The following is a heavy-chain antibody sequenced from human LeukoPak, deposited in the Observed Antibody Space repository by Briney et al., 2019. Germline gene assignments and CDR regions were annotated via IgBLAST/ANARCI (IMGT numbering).Heavy chain of an antibody. CDR2: ISETSSHT. CDR3: ARDAAVRARIGGMDV. D-gene: IGHD6-13*01. J-gene: IGHJ6*02. CDR1: GFMFSSYN. Sequence: GGSLRLSCTASGFMFSSYNMNWVRQAPGKGLEWVSFISETSSHTYYADSVKGRFTISRDNAKSSLYLQINSLRAEDTGLYYCARDAAVRARIGGMDVWGQGTTVIVSS. V-gene: IGHV3-21*06.